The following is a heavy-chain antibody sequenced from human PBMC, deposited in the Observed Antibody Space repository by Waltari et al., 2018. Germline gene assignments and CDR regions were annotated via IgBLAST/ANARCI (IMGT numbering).Heavy chain of an antibody. CDR3: AGRTVTTDY. D-gene: IGHD4-17*01. V-gene: IGHV4-38-2*01. CDR1: GYSISSGYY. Sequence: QVQLQESGPGLVKPSETLSLTCAVSGYSISSGYYWGWIRQPPGKGLEWIGSIYHSGSTYSNPSLKSRVTISVDTSKNQFSLKLSSVTAADTAVYYCAGRTVTTDYWGQGTLVTVSS. J-gene: IGHJ4*02. CDR2: IYHSGST.